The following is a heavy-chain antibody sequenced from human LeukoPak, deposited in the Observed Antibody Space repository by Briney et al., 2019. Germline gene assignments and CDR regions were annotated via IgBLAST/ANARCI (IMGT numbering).Heavy chain of an antibody. J-gene: IGHJ5*02. V-gene: IGHV3-30-3*01. CDR3: AAPARKESWFDP. CDR2: ISYDGSNK. CDR1: GFTFSSYA. Sequence: PGGSLRLSCAASGFTFSSYAMHWVRQAPGKGLEWVAVISYDGSNKYYADSVKGRFTISRDNSKNTLYLQMNSLRAEDTAVYYCAAPARKESWFDPWGQGTLVTVSS.